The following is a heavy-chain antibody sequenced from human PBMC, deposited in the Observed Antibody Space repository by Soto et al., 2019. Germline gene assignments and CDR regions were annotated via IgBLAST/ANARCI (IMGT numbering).Heavy chain of an antibody. V-gene: IGHV4-4*07. Sequence: QVQLQESGPGLVKPSEPLPPPCLAPVAPSVNPTGAGFRKPAGKGLEWIGRIYASGNTKYNPSLESRVTMSVDTSKNQFSLRVTSVTAADTAVYFCVKESGSPAGTAEYWGQGTLVTVSS. CDR2: IYASGNT. CDR3: VKESGSPAGTAEY. J-gene: IGHJ4*02. D-gene: IGHD6-19*01. CDR1: VAPSVNPT.